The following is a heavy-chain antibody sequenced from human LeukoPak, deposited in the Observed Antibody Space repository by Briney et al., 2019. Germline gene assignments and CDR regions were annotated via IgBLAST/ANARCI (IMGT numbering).Heavy chain of an antibody. V-gene: IGHV3-7*01. CDR1: GFPFSSYW. D-gene: IGHD2-2*03. CDR3: ARAAVDIVVVPAAFTSITYYYYMDV. CDR2: IKQDGSEK. J-gene: IGHJ6*03. Sequence: PGGSLRLSCAASGFPFSSYWMSWVRQAPGKGLEWVANIKQDGSEKYYVDSVKGRFTISRDNAKNSLYLQMNSLRAEDTAVYYCARAAVDIVVVPAAFTSITYYYYMDVWGKGTTVTVSS.